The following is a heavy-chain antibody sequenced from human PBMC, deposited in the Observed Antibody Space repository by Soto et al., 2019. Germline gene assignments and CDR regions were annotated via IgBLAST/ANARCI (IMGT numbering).Heavy chain of an antibody. CDR2: IYSGGST. J-gene: IGHJ4*02. V-gene: IGHV3-53*02. CDR3: ARVGAPPHCDY. D-gene: IGHD1-26*01. Sequence: EVQLVETGGGLIQTGGSLRLSCAASGFTVSSNYMSWVRQAPGKGLEWVSVIYSGGSTYYADSVKGRFTISRDNSKNTRYLQMNSLRAEDTAVYYCARVGAPPHCDYWGQGTLVTVSS. CDR1: GFTVSSNY.